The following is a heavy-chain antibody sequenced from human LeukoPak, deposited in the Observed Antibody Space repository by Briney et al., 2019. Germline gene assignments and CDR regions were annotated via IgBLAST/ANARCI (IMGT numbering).Heavy chain of an antibody. D-gene: IGHD4-23*01. V-gene: IGHV3-74*01. J-gene: IGHJ4*02. Sequence: QPGGSLRLSCAASGFTFSSYWMNWVRQAPGKGLVWVLRIASDGSSTTYADSVKGRFSISRDNAKNTLYLQMNSLRVEDTAVYYCARGRPHGNDYWGQGTLVTVSS. CDR3: ARGRPHGNDY. CDR1: GFTFSSYW. CDR2: IASDGSST.